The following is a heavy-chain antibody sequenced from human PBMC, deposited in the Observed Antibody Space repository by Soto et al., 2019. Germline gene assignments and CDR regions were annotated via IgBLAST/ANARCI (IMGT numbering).Heavy chain of an antibody. Sequence: QVQLVQSGAEVRKPGASVKVSCKASGYTFNNYFMHWVRQAPAQGLEWMGVITPSSGSTTYAQRFPGRLTMTRDTSTRPVYMEPRSLRSEDTAVYFCSGDLVPIWNYVGLAPGAQHWFDPWGQGTLVTVSS. CDR1: GYTFNNYF. V-gene: IGHV1-46*02. CDR2: ITPSSGST. J-gene: IGHJ5*02. D-gene: IGHD1-7*01. CDR3: SGDLVPIWNYVGLAPGAQHWFDP.